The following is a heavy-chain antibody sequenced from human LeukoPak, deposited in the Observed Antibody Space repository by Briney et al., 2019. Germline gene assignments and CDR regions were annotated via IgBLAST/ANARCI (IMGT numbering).Heavy chain of an antibody. CDR1: GYTLTGYY. Sequence: ASVKVSCKAFGYTLTGYYMHWVRQAPGQGLEWMGWINPNSGDTNYAQKFQGRVTMTRDTSISTTYMELRRLTFDDTAVYYCARDLAVATLWGQGTLVTVSS. J-gene: IGHJ4*02. CDR3: ARDLAVATL. D-gene: IGHD6-19*01. V-gene: IGHV1-2*02. CDR2: INPNSGDT.